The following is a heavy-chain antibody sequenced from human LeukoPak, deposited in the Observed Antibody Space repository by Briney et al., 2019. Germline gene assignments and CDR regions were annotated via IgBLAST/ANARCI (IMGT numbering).Heavy chain of an antibody. CDR3: ASYGENDY. D-gene: IGHD4-17*01. J-gene: IGHJ4*02. Sequence: SETLSLTCAVSGGSISSGGYSWSWIRQPPGKGLEWIGYIYHSGSTYYNPSLKSRVTISVDRSKNQFSLKLSSVTAADTAVYYCASYGENDYWGQGTLVTVSS. CDR2: IYHSGST. CDR1: GGSISSGGYS. V-gene: IGHV4-30-2*01.